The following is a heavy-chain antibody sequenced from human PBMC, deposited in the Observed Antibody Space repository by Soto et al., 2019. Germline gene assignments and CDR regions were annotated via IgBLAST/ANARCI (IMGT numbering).Heavy chain of an antibody. CDR2: IWNDGSNE. J-gene: IGHJ4*02. CDR3: ARDQTDSGGYSEY. D-gene: IGHD3-22*01. V-gene: IGHV3-33*01. Sequence: GGSLRLSCKASGFSFSSYGMHWIRQAPGKGLEWLAIIWNDGSNEYYADSVKGRFTISRDNSKNTLYLQLNNLRAEDTAVYFCARDQTDSGGYSEYWSQGTLVTVSS. CDR1: GFSFSSYG.